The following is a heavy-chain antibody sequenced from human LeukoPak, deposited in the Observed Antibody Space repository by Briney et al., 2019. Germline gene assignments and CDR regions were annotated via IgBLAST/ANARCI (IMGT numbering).Heavy chain of an antibody. Sequence: PSETLSLTCAVYGGPFSGYYWSWIRQPPGKGLEWIGEINHSGSTNYNPSLKSRVTISVDTSKNQFSLKLSSVTAADTAVYYCARARIYYGSGSYFEPWGQGTLVTVSS. D-gene: IGHD3-10*01. CDR1: GGPFSGYY. CDR2: INHSGST. J-gene: IGHJ5*02. CDR3: ARARIYYGSGSYFEP. V-gene: IGHV4-34*01.